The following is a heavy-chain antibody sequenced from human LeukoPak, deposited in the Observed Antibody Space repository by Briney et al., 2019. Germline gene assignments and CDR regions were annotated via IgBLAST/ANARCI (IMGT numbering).Heavy chain of an antibody. CDR3: TSRVVTTNDY. D-gene: IGHD2-21*02. CDR2: IQKKTEGGPT. J-gene: IGHJ4*02. V-gene: IGHV3-15*01. Sequence: GGSLRLSCAASGFTFSNAWMNWVRQAPGKGLEWVGRIQKKTEGGPTEYAAPVKGRFIISRDDSKNMLYLQMNSLKTDDTAVYYCTSRVVTTNDYWGQGTLVTVSS. CDR1: GFTFSNAW.